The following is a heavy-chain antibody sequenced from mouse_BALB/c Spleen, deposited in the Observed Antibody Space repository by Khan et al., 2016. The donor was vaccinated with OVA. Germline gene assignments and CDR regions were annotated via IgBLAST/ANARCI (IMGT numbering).Heavy chain of an antibody. J-gene: IGHJ3*01. CDR3: ASHLTGSFAY. V-gene: IGHV5-6*01. CDR1: GFSFSAYG. D-gene: IGHD4-1*01. Sequence: EVKLLESGGDLMKPGGSLKLSCAASGFSFSAYGMSWVRQTPDKRLEWVATINSDGYYTYYPDSVQGRFTFSRNNAKNTLYLQMSSLKSEDTAMYYCASHLTGSFAYWGQGTLVTVSA. CDR2: INSDGYYT.